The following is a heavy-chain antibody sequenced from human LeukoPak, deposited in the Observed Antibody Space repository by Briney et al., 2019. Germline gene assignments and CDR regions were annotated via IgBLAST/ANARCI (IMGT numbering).Heavy chain of an antibody. CDR1: GFTVSSSY. D-gene: IGHD2-8*01. Sequence: GSLRLSCAVSGFTVSSSYMSWVRQAPGKGLEWVSVVYSGSSTYYADSVKGRFTISRDNSKNTLYLQMNSLRAEDTAVYYCAKDDGIVRGDVTYYFDYWGQGTLVTVSS. V-gene: IGHV3-53*01. CDR3: AKDDGIVRGDVTYYFDY. J-gene: IGHJ4*02. CDR2: VYSGSST.